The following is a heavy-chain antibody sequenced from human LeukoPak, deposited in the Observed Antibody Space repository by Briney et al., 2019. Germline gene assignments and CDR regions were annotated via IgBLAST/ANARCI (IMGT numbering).Heavy chain of an antibody. Sequence: GGSLRLSCAASGFTFSSFAMSWVRQAPGKGLEWVSSISGSGESTYYADYVKGRFAVSRDNSKNTLNLQLNSLRAEDTAVYYCAKDAIGQYRPYYFDCWGQGTLVTVSS. D-gene: IGHD3-16*02. CDR2: ISGSGEST. CDR3: AKDAIGQYRPYYFDC. J-gene: IGHJ4*02. CDR1: GFTFSSFA. V-gene: IGHV3-23*01.